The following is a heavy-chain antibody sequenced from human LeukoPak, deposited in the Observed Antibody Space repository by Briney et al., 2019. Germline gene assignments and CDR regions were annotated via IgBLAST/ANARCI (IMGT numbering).Heavy chain of an antibody. Sequence: ASVKVSCKASGYTFTGYYMHWVRQAPGQGLEWMGWINPNSGGTNYAQKFQGRVTMTRDTSISTAYMELSRLRSDDTAVYYCARSEASRMVRGVIITSDTFYYYYGMDVLGQGTTVTVSS. D-gene: IGHD3-10*01. CDR2: INPNSGGT. J-gene: IGHJ6*02. V-gene: IGHV1-2*02. CDR1: GYTFTGYY. CDR3: ARSEASRMVRGVIITSDTFYYYYGMDV.